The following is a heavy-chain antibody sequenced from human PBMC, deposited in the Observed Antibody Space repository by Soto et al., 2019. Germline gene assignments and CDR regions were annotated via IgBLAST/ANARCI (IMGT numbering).Heavy chain of an antibody. J-gene: IGHJ4*02. CDR3: ARETDSSGYYYDY. CDR2: ISSDGSNK. D-gene: IGHD3-22*01. V-gene: IGHV3-30-3*01. Sequence: ESGGGVVQPGRSLRLSCAASGFTFSSYTMHWVRQAPGKGLEWVAVISSDGSNKYYADSVKGRFTISRDNSKNTLYLQMNSLRAEDTAVYYCARETDSSGYYYDYWGQGTLVTVSS. CDR1: GFTFSSYT.